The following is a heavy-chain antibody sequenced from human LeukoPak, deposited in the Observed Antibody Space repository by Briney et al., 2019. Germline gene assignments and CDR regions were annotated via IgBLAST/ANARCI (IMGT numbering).Heavy chain of an antibody. CDR2: ISGSGGST. CDR1: GFTFSSYA. CDR3: AKSRKGGSFSTGNFDY. D-gene: IGHD1-26*01. Sequence: GSLRLSCAASGFTFSSYAMSWVRQAPGKGLEWVSAISGSGGSTYYADSVKGRFTISRDNSKNTLYLQMNSLRAEDAAVYYCAKSRKGGSFSTGNFDYWGQGTLVTVSS. V-gene: IGHV3-23*01. J-gene: IGHJ4*02.